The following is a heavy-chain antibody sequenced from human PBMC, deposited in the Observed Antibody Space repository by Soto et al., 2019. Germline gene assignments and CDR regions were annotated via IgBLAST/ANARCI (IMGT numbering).Heavy chain of an antibody. CDR1: GFTFRSYG. CDR2: ISYDGSNK. V-gene: IGHV3-30*18. J-gene: IGHJ5*02. CDR3: AKGSRDGYNSNWFDP. Sequence: QVQLVESGGGVVQPGRSLRLSCAVSGFTFRSYGMHWVRQAPGKGLEWVAVISYDGSNKYYAASVKGRFTISRDNSKNTLDVQMKSLRAEDTAVYYCAKGSRDGYNSNWFDPWGQGTLVTVSS. D-gene: IGHD5-12*01.